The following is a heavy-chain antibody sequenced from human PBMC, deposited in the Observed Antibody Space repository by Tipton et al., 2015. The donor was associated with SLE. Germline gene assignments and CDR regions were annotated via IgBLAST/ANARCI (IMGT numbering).Heavy chain of an antibody. CDR3: AREEALYWYFDL. J-gene: IGHJ2*01. V-gene: IGHV4-59*11. CDR2: IYYSGST. CDR1: GGSISSHY. Sequence: TLSLTCTVSGGSISSHYWSWIRQPPGKGLEWIGYIYYSGSTNYNPSLKSRVTISVDTSKNQFSLKLSSVTAADTAVYYCAREEALYWYFDLWGRGTLVTVSS.